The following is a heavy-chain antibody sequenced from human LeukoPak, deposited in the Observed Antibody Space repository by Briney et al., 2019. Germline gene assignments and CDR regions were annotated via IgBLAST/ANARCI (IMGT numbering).Heavy chain of an antibody. D-gene: IGHD1-26*01. CDR1: GYTFTSYG. Sequence: ASVKVSCQASGYTFTSYGISWVRQAPGQGLEWMGWISAYNGNTNYAQKLQGRVTMTTHTSTSTAYMELRSLRSDDTAVYYCARDQYSGSYYTYYYYYMDVWGKGTTVTVSS. J-gene: IGHJ6*03. CDR3: ARDQYSGSYYTYYYYYMDV. V-gene: IGHV1-18*01. CDR2: ISAYNGNT.